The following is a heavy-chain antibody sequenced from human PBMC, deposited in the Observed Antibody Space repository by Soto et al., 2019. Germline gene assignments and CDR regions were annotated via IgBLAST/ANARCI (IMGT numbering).Heavy chain of an antibody. CDR1: GFTFSDYY. V-gene: IGHV3-11*06. Sequence: GGSLRLSCAASGFTFSDYYMSWIRQAPGKGLEWVSYISSSSSYTNYADSVKGRFTISRDNAKNSLYLQMNSLRAEDTAVYYCAIEIDYYDSSGYNDFWGQGTLVTVSS. CDR2: ISSSSSYT. CDR3: AIEIDYYDSSGYNDF. D-gene: IGHD3-22*01. J-gene: IGHJ4*02.